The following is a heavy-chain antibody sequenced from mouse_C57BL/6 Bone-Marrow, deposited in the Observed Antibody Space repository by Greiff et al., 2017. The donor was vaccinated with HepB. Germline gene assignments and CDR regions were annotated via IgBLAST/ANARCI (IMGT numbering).Heavy chain of an antibody. CDR3: ARSAVVYYDGRSHGYLDV. Sequence: VQLQQPGAELVKPGASVKLSCKASGYTFTSYWMHWVKQRPGQGLEWIGLIHPNSGSTNYNERFKSKATLTVDKSSSTAYMQRSSLTSEDSAVYDCARSAVVYYDGRSHGYLDVWGTGTTVTVSS. J-gene: IGHJ1*03. D-gene: IGHD1-1*01. CDR2: IHPNSGST. V-gene: IGHV1-64*01. CDR1: GYTFTSYW.